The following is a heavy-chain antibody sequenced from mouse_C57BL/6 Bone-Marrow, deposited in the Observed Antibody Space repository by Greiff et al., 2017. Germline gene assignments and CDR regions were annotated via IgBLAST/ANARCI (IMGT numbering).Heavy chain of an antibody. CDR2: IYPRSGNT. J-gene: IGHJ1*03. CDR1: GYTFTSYG. V-gene: IGHV1-81*01. CDR3: PLLRYPWYFDV. Sequence: QVHVKQSGAELARPGASVKLSCKASGYTFTSYGISWVKQRTGPGLEWIGEIYPRSGNTYYNEKFKGKATLTADKSSSTAYMELRSRTSADSAVYFCPLLRYPWYFDVWGTGTTVTVSS. D-gene: IGHD1-1*01.